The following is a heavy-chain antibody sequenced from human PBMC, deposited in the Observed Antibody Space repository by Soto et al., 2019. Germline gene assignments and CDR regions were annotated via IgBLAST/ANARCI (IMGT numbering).Heavy chain of an antibody. D-gene: IGHD2-2*01. V-gene: IGHV1-8*01. CDR3: VRGGFLSHDHVIIAPATLGFDP. J-gene: IGHJ5*02. CDR1: GYTFTTYD. Sequence: QVQLMQSGAEVKKPGASVKVSCKASGYTFTTYDINWVRQAPGQGLEWMGWMNPNRTNPGYAEKFQGRVTMTRYTSISTAYMELSSLRYDDTAVYYCVRGGFLSHDHVIIAPATLGFDPWGQGTLVTVSS. CDR2: MNPNRTNP.